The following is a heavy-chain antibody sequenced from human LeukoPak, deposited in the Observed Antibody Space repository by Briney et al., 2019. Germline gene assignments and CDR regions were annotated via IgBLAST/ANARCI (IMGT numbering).Heavy chain of an antibody. J-gene: IGHJ3*02. D-gene: IGHD4-17*01. Sequence: SETLSLTCTVAGGSISRYYWSWIRQPPGKGLEWIGYIYYSGSTNYNPSLKSRVTISVDTSKNQFSLKLSSVTAADTAVYYCASSDYRDAFDIWGRGTMVTVSS. CDR2: IYYSGST. CDR3: ASSDYRDAFDI. V-gene: IGHV4-59*01. CDR1: GGSISRYY.